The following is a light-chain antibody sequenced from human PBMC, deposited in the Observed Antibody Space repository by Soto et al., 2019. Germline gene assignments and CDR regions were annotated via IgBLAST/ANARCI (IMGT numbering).Light chain of an antibody. J-gene: IGKJ4*01. V-gene: IGKV3-11*01. CDR3: QQRSNWPPT. CDR2: DAS. CDR1: QSVSSY. Sequence: EIVLTQSPATLSLSPGERATLSCRASQSVSSYLAWYQQKSGQAPRLLIFDASNRATGIPARFSGSGSGTDSTPTTSSQAPEVFAVYSCQQRSNWPPTFGGGTKVEIK.